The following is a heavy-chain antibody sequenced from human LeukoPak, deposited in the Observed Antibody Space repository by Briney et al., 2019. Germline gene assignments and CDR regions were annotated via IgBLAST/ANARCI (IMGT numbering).Heavy chain of an antibody. Sequence: GASVKVSCKASGYTFTSYYMHWVRPAPGQGLEWMGTINPSGASTIYAQKFQGRVTMTRDTSTSTVYMELNSLRSEDTAVYYCARDGNGGSLWFGELLPLLAWGQGTLVTVSS. CDR2: INPSGAST. CDR3: ARDGNGGSLWFGELLPLLA. CDR1: GYTFTSYY. D-gene: IGHD3-10*01. J-gene: IGHJ5*02. V-gene: IGHV1-46*01.